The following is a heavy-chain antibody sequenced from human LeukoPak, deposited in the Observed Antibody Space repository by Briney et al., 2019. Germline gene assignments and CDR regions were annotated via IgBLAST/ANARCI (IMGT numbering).Heavy chain of an antibody. D-gene: IGHD5-18*01. CDR3: ARIKKVDTSIDY. V-gene: IGHV4-39*01. CDR1: GGSISSSSYY. CDR2: IYYSGST. Sequence: PSETLSLTCTVSGGSISSSSYYWGWLRQPPGKGLEWIGSIYYSGSTYYNPSLKSRVSISKDASKNQFSLKVSSVTAADTAVYYCARIKKVDTSIDYWGQGTLVTVSS. J-gene: IGHJ4*02.